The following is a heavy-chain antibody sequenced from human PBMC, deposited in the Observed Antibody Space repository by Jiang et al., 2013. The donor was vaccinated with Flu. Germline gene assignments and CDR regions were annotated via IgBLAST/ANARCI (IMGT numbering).Heavy chain of an antibody. J-gene: IGHJ4*02. Sequence: YGISWVRQAPGQGLEWMGWISAYNGNTNYAQKLQGRVTMTTDTSTSTAYMELRSLRSDDTAVYYCARLTGVYFDYWGQGTLVTVSS. D-gene: IGHD7-27*01. V-gene: IGHV1-18*01. CDR3: ARLTGVYFDY. CDR2: ISAYNGNT. CDR1: YG.